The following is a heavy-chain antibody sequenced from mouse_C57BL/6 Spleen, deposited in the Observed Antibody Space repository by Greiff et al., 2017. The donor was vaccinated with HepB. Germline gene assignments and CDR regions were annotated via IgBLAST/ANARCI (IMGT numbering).Heavy chain of an antibody. J-gene: IGHJ3*01. V-gene: IGHV1-53*01. D-gene: IGHD1-1*01. CDR3: ASPHYYGSSYAWFAY. Sequence: QVQLQQPGTELVKPGASVKLSCKASGYTFTSYWMHWVKQRPGQGLEWIGNINPSNGGTNYNEKFKSKATLTVDKSSSPAYMQLSSLTSEDSAVYYCASPHYYGSSYAWFAYWGQGTLVTVSA. CDR2: INPSNGGT. CDR1: GYTFTSYW.